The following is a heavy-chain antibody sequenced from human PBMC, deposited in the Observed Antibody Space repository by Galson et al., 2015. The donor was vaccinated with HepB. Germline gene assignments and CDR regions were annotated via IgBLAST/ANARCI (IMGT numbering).Heavy chain of an antibody. J-gene: IGHJ4*02. Sequence: SVKVSCKASGGTFSRHTISWLRQAPGQGLEWMGGIIPIFGSGNYAHKFRGRVTITADESKSTTYMELSSLRSEDTAVYYCARQYDTSGYYPYWGQGTLVTVSS. V-gene: IGHV1-69*13. CDR1: GGTFSRHT. CDR2: IIPIFGSG. D-gene: IGHD3-22*01. CDR3: ARQYDTSGYYPY.